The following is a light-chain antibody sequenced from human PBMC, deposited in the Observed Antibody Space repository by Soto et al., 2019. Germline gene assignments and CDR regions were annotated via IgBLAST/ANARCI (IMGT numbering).Light chain of an antibody. CDR3: CSHAGDNTYV. J-gene: IGLJ1*01. CDR1: SSDVGGYNY. Sequence: QSVLTQPPSASGSPGQSVTISCTGTSSDVGGYNYVSWYQQHPGKAPKLMIYEVTKRPSGVPDRFSGSKSGNTASLTVSGLKAEDEADYFCCSHAGDNTYVFGTGTKV. CDR2: EVT. V-gene: IGLV2-8*01.